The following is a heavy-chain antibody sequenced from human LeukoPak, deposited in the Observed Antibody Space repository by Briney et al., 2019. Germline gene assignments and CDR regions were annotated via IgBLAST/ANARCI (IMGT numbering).Heavy chain of an antibody. V-gene: IGHV3-23*01. CDR1: GFTFSTYA. J-gene: IGHJ4*02. D-gene: IGHD4-23*01. Sequence: GGSLRLSCAASGFTFSTYAVSWVRQAPGRGLEWVSLISASGGSTYYPDSVKGRFIISRDNSKNTLYLQMNSLRAEDTAVYYCANIGGFGGIYYFENWGQGTLVTVSS. CDR3: ANIGGFGGIYYFEN. CDR2: ISASGGST.